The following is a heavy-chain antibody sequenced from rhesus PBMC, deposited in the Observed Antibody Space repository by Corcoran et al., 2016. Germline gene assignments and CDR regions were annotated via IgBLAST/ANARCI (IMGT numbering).Heavy chain of an antibody. CDR2: ISGSSGST. V-gene: IGHV4-165*01. Sequence: QVQLQESGPGLVKPSETLSLTCAVSGDSFSGYYWGWLRQPPGKGLEWIGYISGSSGSTDSNPSLKSRVTISTDTSKNQFSLKLTSVTAADTAVYYCARGPRSYNSDAFDFWGQGLRVTVSS. CDR3: ARGPRSYNSDAFDF. CDR1: GDSFSGYY. J-gene: IGHJ3*01. D-gene: IGHD1-26*01.